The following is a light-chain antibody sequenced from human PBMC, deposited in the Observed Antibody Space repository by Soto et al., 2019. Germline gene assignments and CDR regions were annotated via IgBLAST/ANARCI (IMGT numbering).Light chain of an antibody. CDR3: QQHAASSPLT. CDR2: GAS. Sequence: EVVLTQFPGTLSLSPGDRATLSCRASRSVSDNYLAWYQQKPGRAPRLLIFGASIRATGIPDRFIGGASGTDFTLTISGLEPDGFAVYCCQQHAASSPLTFGGGTRVDMK. V-gene: IGKV3-20*01. CDR1: RSVSDNY. J-gene: IGKJ4*01.